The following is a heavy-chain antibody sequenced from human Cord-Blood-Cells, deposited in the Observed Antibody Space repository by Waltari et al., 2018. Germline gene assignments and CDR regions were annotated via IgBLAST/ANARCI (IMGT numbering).Heavy chain of an antibody. CDR3: ARSSSWYEAYY. CDR1: GYSINSGYY. V-gene: IGHV4-38-2*02. Sequence: QVQLQESGPGLVKPSETLSLTCTVSGYSINSGYYWGWIRQPPGKGLEWIGSIYHSGSTYYNPSLKSRVTISVDTSKNQFSLKLSSVTAADTAVYYCARSSSWYEAYYWGQGTLVTVSS. CDR2: IYHSGST. J-gene: IGHJ4*02. D-gene: IGHD6-13*01.